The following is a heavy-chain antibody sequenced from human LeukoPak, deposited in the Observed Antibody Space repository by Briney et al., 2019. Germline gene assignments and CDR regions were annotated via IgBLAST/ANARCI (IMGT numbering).Heavy chain of an antibody. V-gene: IGHV3-66*01. CDR2: IYSGGST. CDR3: ARNIPVTRWGY. Sequence: GGSLRLSCAASGFTVSNNYMTWVRQAPGKGLEWVSLIYSGGSTYYADSVKGRFTISRDNSKNTVYLQMNSLRAEDTAVYYCARNIPVTRWGYWGRGTLVTVSS. D-gene: IGHD2-21*01. J-gene: IGHJ4*02. CDR1: GFTVSNNY.